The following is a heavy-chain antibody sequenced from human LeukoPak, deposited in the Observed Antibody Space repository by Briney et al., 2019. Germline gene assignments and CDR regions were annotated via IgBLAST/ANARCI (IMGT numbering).Heavy chain of an antibody. CDR1: GGTFSSYG. J-gene: IGHJ4*02. D-gene: IGHD6-6*01. Sequence: ASVKVSCKASGGTFSSYGISWVRQAPGQGLEWMGWISAYNGNTNYAQKLQGRVTMTTDTSTSTAYMELRSLRSDDTAVYYCARDGKYSSSPPFDYWGQGTLVTVSS. CDR3: ARDGKYSSSPPFDY. V-gene: IGHV1-18*01. CDR2: ISAYNGNT.